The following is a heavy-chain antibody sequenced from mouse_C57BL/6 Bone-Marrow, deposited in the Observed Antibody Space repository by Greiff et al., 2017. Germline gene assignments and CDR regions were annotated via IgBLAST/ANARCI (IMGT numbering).Heavy chain of an antibody. CDR2: IDPEDGET. CDR1: GFNIKDYY. CDR3: ARSTVVRTRAMDY. J-gene: IGHJ4*01. Sequence: EVKLVESGAELVKPGASVKLSCTASGFNIKDYYMHWVKQRTEQGLEWIGRIDPEDGETKYAPKFQGKATITADTASNTAYLQLSSLTSEDTAVYYCARSTVVRTRAMDYWGQGTSVTVSS. D-gene: IGHD1-1*01. V-gene: IGHV14-2*01.